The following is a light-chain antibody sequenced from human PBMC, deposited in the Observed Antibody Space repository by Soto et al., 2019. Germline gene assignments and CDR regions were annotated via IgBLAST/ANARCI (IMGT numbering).Light chain of an antibody. V-gene: IGLV1-44*01. CDR3: AAWDGRLKGWV. Sequence: QSVLTQPPSASGTPGQRVTISCSGSSSNIGSNTVNWYQQLPGTAPKLLIYSNNQRPSGVPDRFSGSKSGTSASLAISGLQSEDEADYYCAAWDGRLKGWVFGGGTKVTVL. CDR2: SNN. J-gene: IGLJ3*02. CDR1: SSNIGSNT.